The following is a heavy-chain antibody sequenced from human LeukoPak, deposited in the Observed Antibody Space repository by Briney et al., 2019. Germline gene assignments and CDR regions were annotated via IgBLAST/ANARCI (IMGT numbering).Heavy chain of an antibody. V-gene: IGHV4-61*02. D-gene: IGHD6-13*01. Sequence: PSETLSLTCTVSGGSISSGSYYWSWIRQPAGKGLEWIGRIYTSGSTNYNPSLKSRVTISVDTSKNQFSLKLSSVTAADTAVYYCARAHRGGQQLDPWGQGTLVTVSS. CDR2: IYTSGST. J-gene: IGHJ5*02. CDR1: GGSISSGSYY. CDR3: ARAHRGGQQLDP.